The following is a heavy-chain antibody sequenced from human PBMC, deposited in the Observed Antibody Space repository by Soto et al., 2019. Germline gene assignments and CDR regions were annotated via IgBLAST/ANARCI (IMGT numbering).Heavy chain of an antibody. CDR3: ARGRYGDY. CDR2: ISAHNGNT. D-gene: IGHD1-1*01. CDR1: GYAFTTYG. Sequence: QVHLVRSGAEVKKPGASVKVSCQGSGYAFTTYGITWVRQAPGQGLEWMGWISAHNGNTNYAQKLQGRVTVTRDTSTSTAYMELRSLGYDDTAVYYCARGRYGDYWGQGALVTVSS. J-gene: IGHJ4*02. V-gene: IGHV1-18*01.